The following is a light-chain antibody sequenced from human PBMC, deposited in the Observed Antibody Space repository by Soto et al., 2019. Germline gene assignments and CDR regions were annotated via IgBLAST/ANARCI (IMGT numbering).Light chain of an antibody. Sequence: DIVMTQSPDSLAVSLGERATINCKSSQSVLYSSNNKNYLAWYQQKPGQPPKLLIYWASTRESGVPDRFSGXGXGTDXXXXXXXXQAEXVAXXXXXXXYSTPALTFGGGTKVEIK. J-gene: IGKJ4*01. V-gene: IGKV4-1*01. CDR1: QSVLYSSNNKNY. CDR3: XXXYSTPALT. CDR2: WAS.